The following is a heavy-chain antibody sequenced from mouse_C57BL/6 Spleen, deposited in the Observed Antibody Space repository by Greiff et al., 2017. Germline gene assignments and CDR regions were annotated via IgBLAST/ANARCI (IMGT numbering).Heavy chain of an antibody. V-gene: IGHV1-15*01. CDR2: IDPETGGT. CDR1: GYTFTDYE. D-gene: IGHD1-1*01. CDR3: AYCYGSGEFAY. Sequence: QVQLQQSGAELVRPGASVTLSCKASGYTFTDYEMHWVKQTPVHGLEWIGVIDPETGGTAYNQKFKGKAILTADKSSSTAYMQLRSLTSEDSAVYYCAYCYGSGEFAYWGQGTLVTVSA. J-gene: IGHJ3*01.